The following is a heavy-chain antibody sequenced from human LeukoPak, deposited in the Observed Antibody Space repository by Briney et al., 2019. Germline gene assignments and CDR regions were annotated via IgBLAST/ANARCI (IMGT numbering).Heavy chain of an antibody. V-gene: IGHV3-30-3*01. CDR2: ISYDGSNK. Sequence: GRSLRLSCAASGFTFSSYAMHWVRQAPGKGLEWVAVISYDGSNKYYADSVKGRFTISRDNSKNTLYLQMNSLRAEDTAVYYCARALEYSSSSYYYYMDVWGKGTTVTVSS. D-gene: IGHD6-6*01. J-gene: IGHJ6*03. CDR3: ARALEYSSSSYYYYMDV. CDR1: GFTFSSYA.